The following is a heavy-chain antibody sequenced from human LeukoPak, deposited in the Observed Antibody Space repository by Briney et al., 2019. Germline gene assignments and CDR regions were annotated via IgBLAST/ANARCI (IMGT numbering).Heavy chain of an antibody. CDR1: GYTFTSYY. CDR2: INPSGGST. D-gene: IGHD3-10*01. J-gene: IGHJ4*02. V-gene: IGHV1-46*01. CDR3: ARDHPAVLLWFGESPLLYYFDY. Sequence: ASVKVSCKASGYTFTSYYMHWVRQAPGQGLEWMGIINPSGGSTSYAQKFQGRVTMTRDMSTSTVYMELSSLRSDDTAVYYCARDHPAVLLWFGESPLLYYFDYWGQGTLVTVSS.